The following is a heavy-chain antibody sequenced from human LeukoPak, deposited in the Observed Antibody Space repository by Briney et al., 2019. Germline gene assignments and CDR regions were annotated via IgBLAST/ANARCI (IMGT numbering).Heavy chain of an antibody. D-gene: IGHD3-10*01. V-gene: IGHV3-30*18. CDR1: GFTFSSYG. CDR2: ISYDGSNK. CDR3: AKGLWFGEFRDLGY. Sequence: GGSLRLSCAASGFTFSSYGMHWVPQAPGKGLEWVAVISYDGSNKYYADSVKGRFTISRDNSKNTLYLQMNSLRAEDTAVYYCAKGLWFGEFRDLGYWGQGTLVTVSS. J-gene: IGHJ4*02.